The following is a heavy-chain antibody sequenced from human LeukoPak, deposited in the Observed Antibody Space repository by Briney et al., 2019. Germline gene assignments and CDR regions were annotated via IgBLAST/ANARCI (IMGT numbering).Heavy chain of an antibody. D-gene: IGHD6-19*01. CDR2: IYYTGYT. V-gene: IGHV4-59*01. Sequence: PSETLSLTCTVSGGSISSYYWNWIRQPPGKGLEWIGCIYYTGYTNYNPSLKSRVTISVGTSKKQFSLKLNSVTAADTAVYYCARDDSSGWHRVDYWGQGTLVTVSS. J-gene: IGHJ4*02. CDR1: GGSISSYY. CDR3: ARDDSSGWHRVDY.